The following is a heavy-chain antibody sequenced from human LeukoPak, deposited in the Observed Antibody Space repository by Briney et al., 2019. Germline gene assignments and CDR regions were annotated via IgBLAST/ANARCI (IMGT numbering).Heavy chain of an antibody. CDR3: VRDLVDPADY. CDR1: GFSFNKAW. J-gene: IGHJ4*02. Sequence: GGSLRLSCAASGFSFNKAWMSWVRQAPGKGLVWVSRINNDGSYTNYADSVKGRFTISRDNAKNTVYLQMNSLRAEDTAVFYCVRDLVDPADYWGQGTLVTVSS. CDR2: INNDGSYT. V-gene: IGHV3-74*01. D-gene: IGHD2-8*02.